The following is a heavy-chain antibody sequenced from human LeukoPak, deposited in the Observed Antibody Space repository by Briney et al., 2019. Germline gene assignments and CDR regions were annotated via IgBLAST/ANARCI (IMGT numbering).Heavy chain of an antibody. Sequence: SGGSLRLSCAASGFTFSSYEMNWVRQAPGKGLEWVSYISSSGSTIYYADSVKGRFTISRDNARNSLYLQMNSLRAEDTAVYYCARGSSYVRFGELSPSLTSGMDVWGKGTTVTVSS. CDR3: ARGSSYVRFGELSPSLTSGMDV. J-gene: IGHJ6*04. V-gene: IGHV3-48*03. CDR2: ISSSGSTI. D-gene: IGHD3-10*01. CDR1: GFTFSSYE.